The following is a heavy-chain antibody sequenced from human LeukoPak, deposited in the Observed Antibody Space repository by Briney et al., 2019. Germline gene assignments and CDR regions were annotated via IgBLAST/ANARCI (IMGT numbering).Heavy chain of an antibody. CDR3: ARGGSTDSIHSCGGNCYFLDY. Sequence: SGTLSLTCTVSGGSISSYYWSWIRQPPGKGLEWIGYIYYSGSTNYNPSLKSRVTISVDTSKNQFSLKLSSVTAADTAVYYCARGGSTDSIHSCGGNCYFLDYWGQGTLVTVSS. J-gene: IGHJ4*02. CDR1: GGSISSYY. V-gene: IGHV4-59*01. CDR2: IYYSGST. D-gene: IGHD2-21*02.